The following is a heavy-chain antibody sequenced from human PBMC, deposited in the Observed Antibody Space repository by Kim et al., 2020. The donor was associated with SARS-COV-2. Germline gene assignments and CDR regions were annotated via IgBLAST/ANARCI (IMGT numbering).Heavy chain of an antibody. CDR1: GFTFSSYA. J-gene: IGHJ4*02. CDR2: ISYDGSNK. D-gene: IGHD6-19*01. CDR3: ASSDSSTYSSGWNYFDY. Sequence: GGSLRLSCAASGFTFSSYAMHWVRQAPGKGLEWVAVISYDGSNKYYADSVKGRFTISRDNSKNTLYLQMNSLRAEDTAVYYCASSDSSTYSSGWNYFDYWGQGTLVTVSS. V-gene: IGHV3-30*04.